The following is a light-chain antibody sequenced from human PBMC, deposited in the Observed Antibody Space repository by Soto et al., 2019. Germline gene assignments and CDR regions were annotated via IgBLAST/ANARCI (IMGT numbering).Light chain of an antibody. Sequence: QSVLTQPASVSGSPGHSITISCTGTNSDVGGYSYVSWFQQHPGKAPKLIIYEVSNRPSGVSIRFSGSKSGNTASLTVSGLQAEDEADYYCSSFTRSNTWVIGGGTKVTVL. J-gene: IGLJ3*02. CDR3: SSFTRSNTWV. CDR2: EVS. V-gene: IGLV2-14*01. CDR1: NSDVGGYSY.